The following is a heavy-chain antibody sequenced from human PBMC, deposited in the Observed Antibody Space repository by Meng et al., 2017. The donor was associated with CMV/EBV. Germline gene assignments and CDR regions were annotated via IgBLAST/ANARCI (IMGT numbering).Heavy chain of an antibody. V-gene: IGHV1-18*01. CDR3: ARDAVVPADAPFHY. J-gene: IGHJ4*02. D-gene: IGHD2-2*01. Sequence: QVRRWHSGAEVKKPRASVKVSCKASGYTFTSYGISWVRQAPGQGLEWMGWISAYNGNTNYAQKLQGRVTMTTDTSTSTAYMELRSLRSDDTAVYYCARDAVVPADAPFHYWGQGTLVTVSS. CDR1: GYTFTSYG. CDR2: ISAYNGNT.